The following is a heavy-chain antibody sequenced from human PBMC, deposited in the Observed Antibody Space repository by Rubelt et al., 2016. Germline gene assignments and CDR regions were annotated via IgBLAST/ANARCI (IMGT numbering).Heavy chain of an antibody. CDR3: ARGGNLEMATILAFDI. Sequence: QVQLVQSGAEVKKPGASVKVSCKASGYTFTCYAMHWVRQAPGQRLEWMGWINAGNGNTKYSQKFQGRVTITRDTSASTAYMELSSLRSEDTAVYYCARGGNLEMATILAFDIWGQGTMVTVSS. J-gene: IGHJ3*02. CDR1: GYTFTCYA. V-gene: IGHV1-3*01. CDR2: INAGNGNT. D-gene: IGHD5-24*01.